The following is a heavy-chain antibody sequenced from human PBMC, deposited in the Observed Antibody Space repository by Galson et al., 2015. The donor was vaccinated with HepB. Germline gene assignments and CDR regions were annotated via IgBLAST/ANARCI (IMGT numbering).Heavy chain of an antibody. CDR2: IIPIFGTA. V-gene: IGHV1-69*01. D-gene: IGHD2-2*01. J-gene: IGHJ3*02. CDR3: ARGDIVVVPAAPGADAFDI. Sequence: SVKVSCKASGCTFSSYAISWVRQAPGQGLEWVGGIIPIFGTANYAQKFQGRVTITADESTSTAYMELSSLRSEDTAVYYCARGDIVVVPAAPGADAFDIWGQGTMVTVSS. CDR1: GCTFSSYA.